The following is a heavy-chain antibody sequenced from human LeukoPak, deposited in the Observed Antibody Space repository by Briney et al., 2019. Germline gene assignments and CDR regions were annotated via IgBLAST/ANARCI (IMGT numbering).Heavy chain of an antibody. D-gene: IGHD3-10*01. V-gene: IGHV4-39*07. J-gene: IGHJ5*02. Sequence: PSETLSLTCTVSGGSISSSSYYWGWIRQPPGKVLEWIGSIYYSGSTNYSPSLKSRVTISVDTSKNQFSLKLSSVTAADTAVYYCARSRRGHNWFDPWGQGTLVTVSS. CDR1: GGSISSSSYY. CDR2: IYYSGST. CDR3: ARSRRGHNWFDP.